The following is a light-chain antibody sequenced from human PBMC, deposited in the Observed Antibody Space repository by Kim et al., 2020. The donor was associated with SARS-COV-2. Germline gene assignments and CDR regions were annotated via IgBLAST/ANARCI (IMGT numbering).Light chain of an antibody. J-gene: IGKJ4*01. CDR3: QQYDLWPPVT. CDR1: QSVRTN. CDR2: SVS. V-gene: IGKV3-15*01. Sequence: PGERATLSCRASQSVRTNLAWYQQKPGQAPRLLLYSVSTRATDIPLRFSGSGSGTDFTLTISSLQSEDSAVYYCQQYDLWPPVTFGGGTKVDIK.